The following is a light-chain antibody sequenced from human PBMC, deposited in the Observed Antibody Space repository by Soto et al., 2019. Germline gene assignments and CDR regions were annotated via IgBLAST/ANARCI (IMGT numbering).Light chain of an antibody. V-gene: IGLV2-23*03. CDR1: SSDVGSYNL. CDR2: EGS. Sequence: QLVLTQPASVSGSPGQSITISCTGTSSDVGSYNLVSWYQQHPGKAPKLMIYEGSKRPSGVSNRFSGSKSGNTASLTISGLQAEDEADYYCCSYAGSRTFYVFGAGTKVTVL. J-gene: IGLJ1*01. CDR3: CSYAGSRTFYV.